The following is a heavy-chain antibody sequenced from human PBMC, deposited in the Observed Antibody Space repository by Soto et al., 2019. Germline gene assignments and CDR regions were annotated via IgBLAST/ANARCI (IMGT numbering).Heavy chain of an antibody. J-gene: IGHJ6*02. CDR2: IYYSGST. Sequence: SETLSLTCTVSGGSISSYYWSWIRQPPGKGLEWIGYIYYSGSTNYNPSLKSRVTISVDTYKNHFSLKLSSVTAADTAVYYCARGLGYQLLSYYYYYGMDVWGQGTTVTVSS. CDR3: ARGLGYQLLSYYYYYGMDV. V-gene: IGHV4-59*01. CDR1: GGSISSYY. D-gene: IGHD2-2*01.